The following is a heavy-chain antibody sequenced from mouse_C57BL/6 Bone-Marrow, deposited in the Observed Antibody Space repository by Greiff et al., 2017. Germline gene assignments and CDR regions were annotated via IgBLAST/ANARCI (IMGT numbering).Heavy chain of an antibody. CDR3: AIYPYCFDY. CDR1: GFTFSSYG. CDR2: ISSGGSYT. V-gene: IGHV5-6*01. Sequence: EVQVVESGGDLVKPGGSLKLSCAASGFTFSSYGMSWVRQTPDKRLEWVATISSGGSYTYYPDSVKGRFTISRDNAKNTLYLQMSSLKSEDTAMYYCAIYPYCFDYWGQGTTLTVSS. J-gene: IGHJ2*01.